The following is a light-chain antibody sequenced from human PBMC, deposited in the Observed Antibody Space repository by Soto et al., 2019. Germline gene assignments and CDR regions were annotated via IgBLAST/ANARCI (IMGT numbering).Light chain of an antibody. CDR3: QEYNSAPLS. CDR1: QGIVGY. J-gene: IGKJ4*01. Sequence: DIQMTQSPSSPSASLGDRVTITCRACQGIVGYFAWVQQKPGKVPKLLTYAAPALRSGVASRFSSSGSGTDFTGTISSLQPEDFATDYCQEYNSAPLSFGGGTKVDIK. CDR2: AAP. V-gene: IGKV1-27*01.